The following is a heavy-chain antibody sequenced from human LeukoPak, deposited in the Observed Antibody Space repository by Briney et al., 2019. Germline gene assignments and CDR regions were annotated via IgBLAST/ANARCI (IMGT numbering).Heavy chain of an antibody. J-gene: IGHJ4*02. V-gene: IGHV3-43*02. D-gene: IGHD3-22*01. CDR2: ISGGGDST. CDR1: GFTLDDYA. Sequence: GGSLRLSCAASGFTLDDYAMHWVRQAPGKGLEWVALISGGGDSTYYADSVKGRFTISRDNSKNSLYLQMNSLTTEDTALYYCTKCTMTLRFDYWGQGTLVTVSS. CDR3: TKCTMTLRFDY.